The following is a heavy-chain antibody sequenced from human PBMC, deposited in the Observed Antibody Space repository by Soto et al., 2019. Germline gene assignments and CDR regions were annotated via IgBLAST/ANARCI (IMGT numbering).Heavy chain of an antibody. J-gene: IGHJ4*02. Sequence: ESSVKVSCKASGGTFSSYAISWVRQAPGQGLEWMGGIIPILGTANYAQKFQGRVTITADESTSTAYMELSSLRSEDTAVYYCARDGPGIAVAGTAEFDYWGQGTLVTVSS. V-gene: IGHV1-69*13. D-gene: IGHD6-19*01. CDR3: ARDGPGIAVAGTAEFDY. CDR2: IIPILGTA. CDR1: GGTFSSYA.